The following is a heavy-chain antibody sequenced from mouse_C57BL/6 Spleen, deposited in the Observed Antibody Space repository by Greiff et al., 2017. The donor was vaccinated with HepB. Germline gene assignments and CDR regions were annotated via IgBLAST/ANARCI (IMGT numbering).Heavy chain of an antibody. CDR2: IISKSSNYSS. J-gene: IGHJ2*01. D-gene: IGHD2-3*01. Sequence: EVKLVESGGGLVQPKGSLKLSCAASGFPFTTYAMHWVRQAPGKGLEWVARIISKSSNYSSYYADSVKDRFTISRDDSQSMLYLQMNNLKTEDTAMYYGVRDRDGYYLDYWGQGTTLTVSS. V-gene: IGHV10-3*01. CDR3: VRDRDGYYLDY. CDR1: GFPFTTYA.